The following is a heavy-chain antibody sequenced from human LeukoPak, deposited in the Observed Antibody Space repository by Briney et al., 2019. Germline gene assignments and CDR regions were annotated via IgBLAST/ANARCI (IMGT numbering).Heavy chain of an antibody. Sequence: GGSLRLPCAASGFTFSSSWMSWVRQAPGKGLDWVANIKEDGSEKYYVDSVKGRFTISRANAKNSLYLQMSSLRGEDTAVYYCARIYSNGWPDYWGQGTLVTVSS. CDR1: GFTFSSSW. CDR3: ARIYSNGWPDY. CDR2: IKEDGSEK. D-gene: IGHD6-19*01. V-gene: IGHV3-7*02. J-gene: IGHJ4*02.